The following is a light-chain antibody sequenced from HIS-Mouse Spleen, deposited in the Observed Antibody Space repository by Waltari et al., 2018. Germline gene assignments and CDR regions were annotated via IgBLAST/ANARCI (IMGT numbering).Light chain of an antibody. CDR3: YSTDSSGNHRV. CDR1: ALPKKY. CDR2: EDS. J-gene: IGLJ2*01. Sequence: SYELTPPPSVSVSPGQTARITCSGDALPKKYAYWYQQKSGQAPVLVIYEDSKRPPGIPERVSGSSSGTMATLTISGAQVEDEADYYCYSTDSSGNHRVFGGGTKLTVL. V-gene: IGLV3-10*01.